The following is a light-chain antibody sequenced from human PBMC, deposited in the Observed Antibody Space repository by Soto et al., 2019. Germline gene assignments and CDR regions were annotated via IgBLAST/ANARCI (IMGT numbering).Light chain of an antibody. CDR2: DIS. CDR3: QQRNDWQVT. CDR1: QSVSSY. J-gene: IGKJ5*01. V-gene: IGKV3-11*01. Sequence: EVVLTQSPVTLSLSPGEIATLSFRASQSVSSYLAWYQQKPGQAPRLLIYDISNRATGIPARFSGSGSGTDFTLTISSLEPDDFAVYYCQQRNDWQVTFGQGTRLEI.